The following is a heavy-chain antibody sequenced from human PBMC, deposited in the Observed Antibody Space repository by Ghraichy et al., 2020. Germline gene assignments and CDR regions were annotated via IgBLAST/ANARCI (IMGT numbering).Heavy chain of an antibody. Sequence: GGSLRLSCAASGFTFSSYAMSWVRQAPGKGLEWVSALSGSGGSTYYADSVKGRFTISRDNSKSTLYLQMNSLRADDTAVYYCAKDRRLGSPISPTGFDHWGQGTLVTVSS. D-gene: IGHD3-10*01. CDR2: LSGSGGST. J-gene: IGHJ4*02. V-gene: IGHV3-23*01. CDR1: GFTFSSYA. CDR3: AKDRRLGSPISPTGFDH.